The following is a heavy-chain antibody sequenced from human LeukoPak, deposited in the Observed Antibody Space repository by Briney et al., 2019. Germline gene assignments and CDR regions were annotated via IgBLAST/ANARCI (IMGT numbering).Heavy chain of an antibody. CDR1: GFTFSSYG. CDR2: ISYDGSNK. V-gene: IGHV3-30*18. Sequence: PGRSLRLSCAASGFTFSSYGMHWVRQAPGKGLEWVAVISYDGSNKYYAVSVKGRFTISRDNSKNTLYLQMNSLRAEDTAVYYCAKDYWNDGFDYWGQGTLVTVSS. D-gene: IGHD1-1*01. CDR3: AKDYWNDGFDY. J-gene: IGHJ4*02.